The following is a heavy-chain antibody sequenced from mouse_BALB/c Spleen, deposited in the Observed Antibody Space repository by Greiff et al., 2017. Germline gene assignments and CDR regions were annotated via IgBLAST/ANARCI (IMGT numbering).Heavy chain of an antibody. Sequence: DVQLQESGPELVKPGASMKISCKASGYSFTGYTMNWVKQSHGKNLEWIGLINPYNGGTSYNQKFKGKATLTVDKSSSTAYMELLSLTSEDSAVYYCARDYYGSSYVAMDYWGQGTSVTVSS. J-gene: IGHJ4*01. CDR2: INPYNGGT. D-gene: IGHD1-1*01. CDR1: GYSFTGYT. CDR3: ARDYYGSSYVAMDY. V-gene: IGHV1-18*01.